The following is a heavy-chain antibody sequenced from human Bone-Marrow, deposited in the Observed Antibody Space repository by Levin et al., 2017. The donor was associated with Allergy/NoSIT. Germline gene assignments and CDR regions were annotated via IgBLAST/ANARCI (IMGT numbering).Heavy chain of an antibody. CDR1: GFTFDDYA. CDR3: VRQMGVASGWYNWFDP. V-gene: IGHV3-9*01. CDR2: ITWNSGTI. D-gene: IGHD6-19*01. Sequence: PGGSLRLSCAASGFTFDDYAMHWVRQAPGKGLEWVSGITWNSGTIDYADFVRGRFTISRDNANNSLYLQMNSLKTEDTAVYYCVRQMGVASGWYNWFDPWGQGTLVIVSS. J-gene: IGHJ5*02.